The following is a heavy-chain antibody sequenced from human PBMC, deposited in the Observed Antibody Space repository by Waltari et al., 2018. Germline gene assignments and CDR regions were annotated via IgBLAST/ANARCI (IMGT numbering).Heavy chain of an antibody. V-gene: IGHV1-2*02. CDR1: GYTFTDYY. CDR3: ARDEVEPRGINPELNWFDP. Sequence: QVQLVQSGAEVRKPGASMTVACRAYGYTFTDYYIHWGRQAPGQGLEWMGWIRPSSGGTYSAQKFQGRVTMTRDTSISTAYMELSGLTSDDTAMYFCARDEVEPRGINPELNWFDPWGQGTLVTVSS. CDR2: IRPSSGGT. J-gene: IGHJ5*02. D-gene: IGHD2-2*01.